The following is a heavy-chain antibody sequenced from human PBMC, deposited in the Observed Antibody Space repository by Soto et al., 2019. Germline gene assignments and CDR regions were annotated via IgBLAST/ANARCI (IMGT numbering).Heavy chain of an antibody. CDR2: IYYSGST. D-gene: IGHD3-22*01. CDR1: GGSISSSSYY. J-gene: IGHJ5*02. V-gene: IGHV4-39*01. CDR3: ESSTYYYDSSGYTGYNWFDP. Sequence: SETLSLTCTVSGGSISSSSYYWGWIRQPPGKGLEWIGSIYYSGSTYYNPSLKSRVTISVDTSKNQFSLKLSSVTAADTAVYYCESSTYYYDSSGYTGYNWFDPWGQGTLVTVSS.